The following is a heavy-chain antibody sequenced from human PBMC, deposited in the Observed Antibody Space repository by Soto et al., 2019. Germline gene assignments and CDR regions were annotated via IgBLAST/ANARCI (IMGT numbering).Heavy chain of an antibody. Sequence: ASVKVSCKASRYSFSSYGLTWVRQAPGQGLEWMGWISVHNGDTYYAQKFQGRITMTSDTSTSTAFMELRSLTSDDTAVYHCPRQVNGLDVWGRGTTVTV. J-gene: IGHJ6*02. CDR3: PRQVNGLDV. CDR2: ISVHNGDT. V-gene: IGHV1-18*01. CDR1: RYSFSSYG. D-gene: IGHD4-4*01.